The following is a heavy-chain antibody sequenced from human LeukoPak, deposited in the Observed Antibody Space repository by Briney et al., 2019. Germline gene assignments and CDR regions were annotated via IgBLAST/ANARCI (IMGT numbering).Heavy chain of an antibody. Sequence: PGGSLRLSCAASGFSFSSFGMSWVRQASGRGLQWVSSISGDGRDTFYADSVKGRFTVSRDNSKTTMFLQMNSLRVEDTALYYCARGARLQPMGEFWGQGTLVTVSS. J-gene: IGHJ4*02. CDR3: ARGARLQPMGEF. CDR2: ISGDGRDT. CDR1: GFSFSSFG. D-gene: IGHD4-11*01. V-gene: IGHV3-23*01.